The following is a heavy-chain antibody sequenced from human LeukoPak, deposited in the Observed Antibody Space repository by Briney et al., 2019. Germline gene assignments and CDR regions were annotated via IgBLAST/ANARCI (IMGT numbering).Heavy chain of an antibody. CDR1: GFTFSTYR. J-gene: IGHJ6*03. CDR2: IIISSSTI. V-gene: IGHV3-48*02. D-gene: IGHD3-3*01. CDR3: GRDEDAFGYYYMDV. Sequence: PGRSLRLSCAASGFTFSTYRMNSVRQAPGKWLEWVSLIIISSSTIYYAASVKGRFTISRDNAKNSLYLQMNSLRDEDTAVYYCGRDEDAFGYYYMDVWGKGTTVTVS.